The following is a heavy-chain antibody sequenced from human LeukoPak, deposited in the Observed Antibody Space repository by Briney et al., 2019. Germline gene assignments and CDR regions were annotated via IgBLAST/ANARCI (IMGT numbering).Heavy chain of an antibody. CDR1: GFTFSSYA. CDR3: AKVRRAARPLSLHYYYYYGMDV. V-gene: IGHV3-23*01. J-gene: IGHJ6*02. Sequence: PGGSLRLSCAASGFTFSSYAMSWVRQAPGKGLEWVSAISGSGGSTYYADSVKGRFTISRDNSKNTLYLQMNSLRAEDTAVYYCAKVRRAARPLSLHYYYYYGMDVWGQGTTVTVSS. CDR2: ISGSGGST. D-gene: IGHD6-6*01.